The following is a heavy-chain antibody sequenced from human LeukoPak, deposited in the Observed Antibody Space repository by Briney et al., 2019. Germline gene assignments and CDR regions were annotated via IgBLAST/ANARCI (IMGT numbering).Heavy chain of an antibody. CDR3: AKAGTGTNMIFDY. CDR1: GFTFSSYS. V-gene: IGHV3-48*01. Sequence: GGSLRLSCAASGFTFSSYSMNWVRQAPGKGLEWVSYISSSSSTIYYADSVKGRFTISRDNAKNSLYLQMNSLRAEDTAVYYCAKAGTGTNMIFDYWGQGTLVTVSS. D-gene: IGHD1-1*01. CDR2: ISSSSSTI. J-gene: IGHJ4*02.